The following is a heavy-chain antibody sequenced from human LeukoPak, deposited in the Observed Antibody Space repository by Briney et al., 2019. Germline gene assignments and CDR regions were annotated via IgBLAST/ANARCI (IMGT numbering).Heavy chain of an antibody. V-gene: IGHV3-48*01. CDR2: ISSSSSTI. CDR3: ARETIDCGGDCYDY. Sequence: GGSLRLSCAASGFTFSSYSMNWVRQAPGKGLEWVSYISSSSSTIYYADSVKGRFTISRDNAKNSLYLQMNSLRAEDTAVYYCARETIDCGGDCYDYWGQGTLATVSS. D-gene: IGHD2-21*01. CDR1: GFTFSSYS. J-gene: IGHJ4*02.